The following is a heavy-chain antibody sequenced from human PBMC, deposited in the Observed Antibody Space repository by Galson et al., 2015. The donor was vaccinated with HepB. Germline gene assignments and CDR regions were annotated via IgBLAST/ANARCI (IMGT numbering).Heavy chain of an antibody. D-gene: IGHD6-13*01. Sequence: QSGAEVKRPGESLKISCKGSGYSFTSYWIGWVRQMPGKGLEWMGIIYPGDSDTRYSPSFQGQVTISADKSISTAYLQWSSLKASDTAMYYCARCPQQLVRCNWFDPWGQGTLVTVSS. CDR1: GYSFTSYW. CDR3: ARCPQQLVRCNWFDP. CDR2: IYPGDSDT. V-gene: IGHV5-51*03. J-gene: IGHJ5*02.